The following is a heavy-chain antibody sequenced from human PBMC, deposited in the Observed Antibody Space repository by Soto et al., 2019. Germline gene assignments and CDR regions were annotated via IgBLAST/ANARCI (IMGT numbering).Heavy chain of an antibody. CDR3: ARVVATAYYYYYMDV. CDR1: GYTFTSYG. Sequence: ASVKVSCKASGYTFTSYGISWVRQAPGQGLEWMGWISAYNGNTNYAQKLQGRVTMTTDTSTSTAYMELRSLRSDDTAVYYCARVVATAYYYYYMDVWGKGTTVTVSS. V-gene: IGHV1-18*01. CDR2: ISAYNGNT. J-gene: IGHJ6*03. D-gene: IGHD5-12*01.